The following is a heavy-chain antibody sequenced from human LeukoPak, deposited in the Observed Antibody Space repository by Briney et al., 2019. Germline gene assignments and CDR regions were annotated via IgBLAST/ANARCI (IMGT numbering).Heavy chain of an antibody. J-gene: IGHJ4*02. CDR2: INHSGST. D-gene: IGHD3-16*02. V-gene: IGHV4-34*01. CDR1: GGSISSYY. CDR3: ASGVIPFDY. Sequence: PSETLSLTCTVSGGSISSYYWSWIRQPPGKGLEWIGEINHSGSTNYNPSLKSRVTISVDTSKNQFSLKLSSVTAADTAMYYCASGVIPFDYWGQGTLVTVSS.